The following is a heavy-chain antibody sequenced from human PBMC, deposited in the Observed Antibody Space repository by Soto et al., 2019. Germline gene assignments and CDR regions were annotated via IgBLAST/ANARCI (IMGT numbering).Heavy chain of an antibody. Sequence: GESLKISCKGSGYSFADYWIAWVRQMPGKGLECVGIISPDDSDIRYSPSFRGQVTISADNSISTAYLQWSSLRASDTAIYYCARQLGQYSSSWYAFDIWGQGTMVTVSS. CDR3: ARQLGQYSSSWYAFDI. J-gene: IGHJ3*02. CDR1: GYSFADYW. V-gene: IGHV5-51*01. CDR2: ISPDDSDI. D-gene: IGHD6-13*01.